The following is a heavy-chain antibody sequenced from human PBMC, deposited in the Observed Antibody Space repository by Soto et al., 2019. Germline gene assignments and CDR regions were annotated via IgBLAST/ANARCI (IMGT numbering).Heavy chain of an antibody. Sequence: SETLSLTCTVSGGSISSYYWSWIRQPPGKGLEWIGYIYYSGSTNYNPSLKSRVTISVDTSKNQFSLKLSSVTAADTAVYYCARAHTVTYGMDVWGQGTTVTVSS. J-gene: IGHJ6*02. CDR1: GGSISSYY. CDR3: ARAHTVTYGMDV. V-gene: IGHV4-59*01. CDR2: IYYSGST. D-gene: IGHD4-17*01.